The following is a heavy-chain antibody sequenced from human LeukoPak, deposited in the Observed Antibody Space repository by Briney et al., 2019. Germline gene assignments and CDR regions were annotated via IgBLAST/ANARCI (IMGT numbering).Heavy chain of an antibody. CDR1: GFTFGSSE. CDR2: ITGSSSSI. V-gene: IGHV3-48*03. Sequence: PGGSLRLSCAASGFTFGSSEINWMRQPPGRGLQWVSSITGSSSSIYYADSVKGRFTISRDRARGKMLLYMNMRSLRDKATVVYYCDYQGNWGPGTLVTVSS. CDR3: DYQGN. D-gene: IGHD5-12*01. J-gene: IGHJ1*01.